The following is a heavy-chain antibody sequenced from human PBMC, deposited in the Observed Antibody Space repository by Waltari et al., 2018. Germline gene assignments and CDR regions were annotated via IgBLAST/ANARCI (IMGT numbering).Heavy chain of an antibody. CDR1: GLIFSTHW. CDR3: AREYSNSRYFDY. J-gene: IGHJ4*02. V-gene: IGHV3-74*01. Sequence: EVQLVESGGGLVQPGGSLRLSCAASGLIFSTHWLLWVPQAPGKGLVWVSRLNDDGSGTTYADSVKGRFSISRDNAKNTLYLQMNSLRAEDTAVYYCAREYSNSRYFDYWGPGTLVTVSS. D-gene: IGHD6-6*01. CDR2: LNDDGSGT.